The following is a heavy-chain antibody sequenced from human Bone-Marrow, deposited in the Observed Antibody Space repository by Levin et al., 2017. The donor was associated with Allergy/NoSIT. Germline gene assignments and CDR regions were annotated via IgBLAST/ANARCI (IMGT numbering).Heavy chain of an antibody. CDR3: AKGGSSSWDYFDY. Sequence: GESLKISCAASGFTFDDYTMHWVRQAPGKGLEWVSLISWDGGSTYYADSVKGRFTISRDNSKNSLYLQMNSLRTEDTALYYCAKGGSSSWDYFDYWGQGTLVTVSS. D-gene: IGHD6-6*01. V-gene: IGHV3-43*01. CDR1: GFTFDDYT. J-gene: IGHJ4*02. CDR2: ISWDGGST.